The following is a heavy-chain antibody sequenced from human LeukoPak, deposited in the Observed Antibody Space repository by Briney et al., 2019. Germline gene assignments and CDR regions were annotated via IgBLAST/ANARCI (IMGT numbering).Heavy chain of an antibody. D-gene: IGHD6-13*01. CDR3: AKGAAIGISGEED. CDR1: GFSFDDYA. Sequence: PRGSLRLSCAASGFSFDDYAMHWVRQAPGKGLEWVSLISGGAGRTYYADSVRGRFTISRDISKNSLYLQMNSLTTEDTAFYYCAKGAAIGISGEEDWGQGTLVTVSS. CDR2: ISGGAGRT. V-gene: IGHV3-43*02. J-gene: IGHJ4*02.